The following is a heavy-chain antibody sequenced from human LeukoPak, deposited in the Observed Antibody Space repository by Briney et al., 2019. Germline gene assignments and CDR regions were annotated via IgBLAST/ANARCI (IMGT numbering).Heavy chain of an antibody. Sequence: SGTLSLTCAVSGGSISSSNWWSWVRQPPGKGLEWIGEIYHSGSTNYNPSLKSRVTISVDKSKNQFSLKLSSVTAADTAVYYCGSIFSSGWYYFDYWGQGTLVTVSS. CDR2: IYHSGST. CDR3: GSIFSSGWYYFDY. D-gene: IGHD6-19*01. CDR1: GGSISSSNW. J-gene: IGHJ4*02. V-gene: IGHV4-4*02.